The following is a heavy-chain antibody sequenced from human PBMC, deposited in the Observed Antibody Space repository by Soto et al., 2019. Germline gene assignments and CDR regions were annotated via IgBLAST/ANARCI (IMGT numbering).Heavy chain of an antibody. CDR2: IYPDDSDT. D-gene: IGHD3-3*01. J-gene: IGHJ5*02. Sequence: GESLKISCKGSGYSFTNYWIGWVRQMPGKGLEWMGMIYPDDSDTKYSPSVQGQVTFSADKSINTAYLQWSSLKASDTAIYYCARLEWLSLAAWFDPWGQGTLVTVSS. V-gene: IGHV5-51*01. CDR1: GYSFTNYW. CDR3: ARLEWLSLAAWFDP.